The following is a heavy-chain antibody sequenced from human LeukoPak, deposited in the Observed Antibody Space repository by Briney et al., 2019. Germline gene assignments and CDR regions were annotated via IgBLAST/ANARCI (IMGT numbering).Heavy chain of an antibody. CDR3: AKAASGNWNDVSDY. V-gene: IGHV3-23*01. J-gene: IGHJ4*02. Sequence: GGSLRLSCAASGXTFSSYAMSWVRQAPGKGLEWVSAISGRGVSTSYADSVRGRFTISRDNSKNTLYLQMNSLRAEDTAVYYCAKAASGNWNDVSDYWGQGILVTVSS. CDR1: GXTFSSYA. CDR2: ISGRGVST. D-gene: IGHD1-20*01.